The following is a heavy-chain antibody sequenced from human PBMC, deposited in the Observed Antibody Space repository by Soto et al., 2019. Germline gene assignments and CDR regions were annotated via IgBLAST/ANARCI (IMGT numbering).Heavy chain of an antibody. CDR3: ARVGIDGYYYYYMDV. D-gene: IGHD1-26*01. J-gene: IGHJ6*03. V-gene: IGHV1-58*01. CDR2: IVVGSGNT. CDR1: GFTFTSSA. Sequence: SVKVSCKASGFTFTSSAVQWVRQARGQRLEWIGWIVVGSGNTNYAQKFQERVTITRDTSTSTAYMELRSLRSDDTAVYYCARVGIDGYYYYYMDVWGKGTTVTVSS.